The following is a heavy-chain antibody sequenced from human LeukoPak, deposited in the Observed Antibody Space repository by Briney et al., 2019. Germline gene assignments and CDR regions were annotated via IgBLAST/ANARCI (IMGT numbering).Heavy chain of an antibody. J-gene: IGHJ4*02. D-gene: IGHD2-8*01. CDR1: GFTFSSYW. CDR2: IKQDGSEK. Sequence: QPGGSLRLSCAASGFTFSSYWMTWVRQAPGKGLGWVANIKQDGSEKYYADSVKGRFTISRDNSKNTLYLQMNSLRAEDTAVYYCAKDASCWAIDYWGQGTLVTVSS. V-gene: IGHV3-7*01. CDR3: AKDASCWAIDY.